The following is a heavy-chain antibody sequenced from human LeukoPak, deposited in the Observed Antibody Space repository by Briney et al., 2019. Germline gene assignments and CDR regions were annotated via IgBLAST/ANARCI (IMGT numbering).Heavy chain of an antibody. D-gene: IGHD3-3*01. J-gene: IGHJ4*02. Sequence: AGGSLRLSCAVSGFTVSSNYMSWVRQAPGKGLEWVSVINGSGGNTNYADSVKGRFTISRDNSKNTLYLQMNSLRAEDTAAYYCAKDRENYNFWSGYYNFDYWGQGTLVTVSS. CDR3: AKDRENYNFWSGYYNFDY. V-gene: IGHV3-23*01. CDR2: INGSGGNT. CDR1: GFTVSSNY.